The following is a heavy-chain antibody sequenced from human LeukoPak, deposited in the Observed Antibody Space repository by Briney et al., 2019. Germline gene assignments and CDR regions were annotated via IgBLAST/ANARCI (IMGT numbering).Heavy chain of an antibody. D-gene: IGHD3-3*01. CDR2: ISSSGSTI. Sequence: KPGGSLRRYCAASGFTFSDYYMSWIRQAPGQGLECVSYISSSGSTIYYADSVKGRFTISRDNAKNSLYLQMNSLRAEDTAVYYCARVDYDFWSGYYTGYLDYWGQGTLVTVSS. V-gene: IGHV3-11*01. CDR3: ARVDYDFWSGYYTGYLDY. J-gene: IGHJ4*02. CDR1: GFTFSDYY.